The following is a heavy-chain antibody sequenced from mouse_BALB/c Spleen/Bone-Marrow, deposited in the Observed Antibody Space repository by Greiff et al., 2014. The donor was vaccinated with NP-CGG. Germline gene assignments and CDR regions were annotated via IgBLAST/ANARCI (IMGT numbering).Heavy chain of an antibody. CDR3: ARKKYGNSHYFDY. V-gene: IGHV1-39*01. D-gene: IGHD2-10*02. Sequence: VHVKQSGPELEKPGASVKISCKASGYSFTGYNMNWVKQSNGKSLERIGNIDPYYGGTSYNQKFKGKATLTVDKSSSTAYMQLKSLTSEDSAVYYCARKKYGNSHYFDYWGQGTTLTVSS. J-gene: IGHJ2*01. CDR2: IDPYYGGT. CDR1: GYSFTGYN.